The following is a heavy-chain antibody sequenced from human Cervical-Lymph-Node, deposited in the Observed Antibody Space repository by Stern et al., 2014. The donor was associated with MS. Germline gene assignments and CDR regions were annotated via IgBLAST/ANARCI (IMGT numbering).Heavy chain of an antibody. Sequence: EVQLVESGGGLVQPGGSLRLSCAASGFTFSSYAMTWVRQAPGKGLEWVSTITSTAGTTYYADSVKGQFTISRDNFRNTLYLQMNSLRAEDPAVYYCVKQPARTWNYFDYWGQGTLVTVSS. CDR1: GFTFSSYA. J-gene: IGHJ4*02. D-gene: IGHD1-1*01. CDR2: ITSTAGTT. V-gene: IGHV3-23*04. CDR3: VKQPARTWNYFDY.